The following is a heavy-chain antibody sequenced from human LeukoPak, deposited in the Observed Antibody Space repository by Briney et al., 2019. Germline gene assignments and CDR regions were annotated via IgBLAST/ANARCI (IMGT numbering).Heavy chain of an antibody. CDR3: AREGAVVPAAILGYGMDV. J-gene: IGHJ6*02. D-gene: IGHD2-2*01. CDR1: GFTFSSDS. Sequence: PGGSLRLSCAASGFTFSSDSMNWVRQAPGKGLEWVSSISSTGSYIYYTDSVKGRFTISRDNAKNSLYLQMNSLRAEDTAVYYCAREGAVVPAAILGYGMDVWGQGTTVTVSS. CDR2: ISSTGSYI. V-gene: IGHV3-21*01.